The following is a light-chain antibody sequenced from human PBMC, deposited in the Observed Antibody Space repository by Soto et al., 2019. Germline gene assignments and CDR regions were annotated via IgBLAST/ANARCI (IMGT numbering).Light chain of an antibody. CDR3: AAWDDSLNIVV. V-gene: IGLV1-44*01. CDR1: SPYIGSNT. J-gene: IGLJ2*01. Sequence: QSVLTQPPSASGTPGQRVTISCSGSSPYIGSNTVNWYQQLPVTAPKLLIYSNSQRPSGVPDRFSGSKSGTSASLAISGLHSDDEADYYCAAWDDSLNIVVFGGGTKVTVL. CDR2: SNS.